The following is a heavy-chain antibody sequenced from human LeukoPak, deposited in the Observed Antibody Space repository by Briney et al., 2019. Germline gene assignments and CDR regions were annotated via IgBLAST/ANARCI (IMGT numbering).Heavy chain of an antibody. CDR1: GGPCSSYA. Sequence: SVKVSCKASGGPCSSYAINWVRQAPGQGLEWMGGIIPIFTTANYAQKFQDRITITADESTSTAYMELSSLRSEDTAVYYCARAVTYGAKFDFWGQGTLVTVSS. D-gene: IGHD4-17*01. CDR2: IIPIFTTA. V-gene: IGHV1-69*13. J-gene: IGHJ4*02. CDR3: ARAVTYGAKFDF.